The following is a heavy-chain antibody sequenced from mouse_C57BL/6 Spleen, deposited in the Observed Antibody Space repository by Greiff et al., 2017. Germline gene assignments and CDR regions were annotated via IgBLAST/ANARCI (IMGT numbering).Heavy chain of an antibody. CDR1: GYTFTSYW. J-gene: IGHJ3*01. CDR3: ARWGWSFAY. D-gene: IGHD3-3*01. Sequence: QVQLKQPGAELVMPGASVKLSCKASGYTFTSYWMHWVKQRPGQGLEWIGEIDPSDSYTNYNQKFKGKSTLTVDKSSSTAYMQLSSLTSEDSAVYYCARWGWSFAYWGQGTLVTVSA. V-gene: IGHV1-69*01. CDR2: IDPSDSYT.